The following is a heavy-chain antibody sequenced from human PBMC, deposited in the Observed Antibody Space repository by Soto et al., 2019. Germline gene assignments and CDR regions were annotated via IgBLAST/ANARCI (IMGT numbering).Heavy chain of an antibody. Sequence: RASVKVSCKASGYTFTGYYMHWVRQAPGQGLEWMGWINPNSGGTNYAQKFQGRVTMTRDTSISTAYMELSRLRSDDTAVYYCARGHCSSTSCYTYYYYGMDVWGQGTTVTVSS. CDR3: ARGHCSSTSCYTYYYYGMDV. V-gene: IGHV1-2*02. D-gene: IGHD2-2*02. CDR2: INPNSGGT. J-gene: IGHJ6*02. CDR1: GYTFTGYY.